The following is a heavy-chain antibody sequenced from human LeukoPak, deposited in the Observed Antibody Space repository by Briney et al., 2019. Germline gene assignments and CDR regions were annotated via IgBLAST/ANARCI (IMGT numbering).Heavy chain of an antibody. V-gene: IGHV4-39*01. CDR2: IYYSGST. CDR3: ARLRSAAGSGPSDY. CDR1: GGSISSSSYY. D-gene: IGHD6-13*01. J-gene: IGHJ4*02. Sequence: SETLSLTCTVSGGSISSSSYYWGWIRQPPGKGLEWIRSIYYSGSTYYNPSLKSRVTISVDTSKNQFSLKLSSVTAADTAVYYCARLRSAAGSGPSDYWGQGTLVTVSS.